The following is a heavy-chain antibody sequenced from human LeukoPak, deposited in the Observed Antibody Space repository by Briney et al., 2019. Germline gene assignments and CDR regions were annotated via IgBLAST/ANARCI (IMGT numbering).Heavy chain of an antibody. V-gene: IGHV3-9*01. CDR2: ISWNSGSI. Sequence: PGRSLRLSCAASGFTFDDYAMHWVRQAPGKGLEWVSGISWNSGSIGYADSVKGRFTISRDNAKNPLYLQMNSLRAEDTALYYCAKDKGDHWYFDLWGRGTLVTVSS. CDR3: AKDKGDHWYFDL. D-gene: IGHD2-21*02. CDR1: GFTFDDYA. J-gene: IGHJ2*01.